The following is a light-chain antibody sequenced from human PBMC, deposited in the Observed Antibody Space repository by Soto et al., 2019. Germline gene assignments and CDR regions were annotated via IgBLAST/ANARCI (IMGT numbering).Light chain of an antibody. Sequence: DIQMTQSPPSLSASVGDRVTITCRASQDVSNDLGWFQQKPWKAPKRLIFGASNLESGVPSRFSGTGSGTEFILTITNLQPEDFATYYCLQHTYIWSFGQGTKVDIK. J-gene: IGKJ1*01. CDR2: GAS. V-gene: IGKV1-17*02. CDR1: QDVSND. CDR3: LQHTYIWS.